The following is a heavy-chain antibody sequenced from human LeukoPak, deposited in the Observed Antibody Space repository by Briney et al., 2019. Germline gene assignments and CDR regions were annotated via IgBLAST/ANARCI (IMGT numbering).Heavy chain of an antibody. Sequence: GGSLRLSCAASGFTFSSYSMNWVRQAPGKGLEWVGFIRSKAFGGTPEYAASVRGRFTISRDDSKSIAYLQMNSLKTEDTAVYYCTRNTVTVHFDYWSQGTLVTVSS. CDR3: TRNTVTVHFDY. D-gene: IGHD4-17*01. CDR1: GFTFSSYS. CDR2: IRSKAFGGTP. J-gene: IGHJ4*02. V-gene: IGHV3-49*04.